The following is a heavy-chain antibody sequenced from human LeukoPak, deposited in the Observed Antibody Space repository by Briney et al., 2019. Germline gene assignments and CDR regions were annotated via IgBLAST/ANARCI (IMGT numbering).Heavy chain of an antibody. CDR2: IYTSGST. V-gene: IGHV4-4*07. CDR3: ARDHGSGSYSLNWFDP. J-gene: IGHJ5*02. Sequence: PSETLSLTCTVSGGPISSYYWSWIRQPAGKGLEWIGRIYTSGSTNYNPSLKSRVTMSVDTSKNQFSLKRSSVTAADTAVYYCARDHGSGSYSLNWFDPWGQGTLVTVSS. CDR1: GGPISSYY. D-gene: IGHD3-10*01.